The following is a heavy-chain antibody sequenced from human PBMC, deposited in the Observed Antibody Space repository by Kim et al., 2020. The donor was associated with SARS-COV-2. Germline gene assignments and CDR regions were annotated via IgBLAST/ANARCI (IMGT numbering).Heavy chain of an antibody. J-gene: IGHJ6*02. CDR3: ARIRGDSSGWYRSKGMDV. CDR1: GFSLSTSGMC. D-gene: IGHD6-19*01. V-gene: IGHV2-70*01. Sequence: SGPTLVHPTQTLTLTCTFSGFSLSTSGMCVSWIRQPPGKALEWLALIDWDDDKYYSTSLKTRLTISKDTSKNQVVLTMTNMDPVDTATYYCARIRGDSSGWYRSKGMDVWGQGTTVTVSS. CDR2: IDWDDDK.